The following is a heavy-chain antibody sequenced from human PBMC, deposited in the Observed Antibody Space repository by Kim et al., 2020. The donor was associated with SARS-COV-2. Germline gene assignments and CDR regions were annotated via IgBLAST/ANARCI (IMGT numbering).Heavy chain of an antibody. CDR2: ISSSSSTV. D-gene: IGHD3-10*01. J-gene: IGHJ6*02. CDR1: GFNFNSYS. Sequence: GRSLRLSCTVSGFNFNSYSMNWVRQAPGKGLEWVSYISSSSSTVYYAGSVRGRFTISRDNAKNSLFLQMNSLRDDDTAVYYCARCPLSMTMVRGMITTTLFDYYNMDAWGQGTTVTVSS. V-gene: IGHV3-48*02. CDR3: ARCPLSMTMVRGMITTTLFDYYNMDA.